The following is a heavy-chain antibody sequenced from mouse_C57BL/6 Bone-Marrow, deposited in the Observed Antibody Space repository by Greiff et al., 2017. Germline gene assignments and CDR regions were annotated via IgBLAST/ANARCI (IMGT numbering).Heavy chain of an antibody. CDR2: IDPSDSYT. J-gene: IGHJ3*01. CDR3: ARSYYGNHGGFAY. V-gene: IGHV1-59*01. Sequence: QVQLQQPGAELVRPGTSVKLSCKASGYTFTSYWMHWVKQRPGQGFEWIGVIDPSDSYTNYNQKFKGKATLTVDTSSSTAYMQLSSLTSEDSAVYYCARSYYGNHGGFAYWGQGTLVTVSA. CDR1: GYTFTSYW. D-gene: IGHD2-1*01.